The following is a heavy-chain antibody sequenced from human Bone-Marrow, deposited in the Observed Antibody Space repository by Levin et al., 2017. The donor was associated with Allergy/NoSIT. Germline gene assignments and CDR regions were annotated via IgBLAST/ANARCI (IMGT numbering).Heavy chain of an antibody. V-gene: IGHV4-38-2*02. D-gene: IGHD3-22*01. J-gene: IGHJ4*02. Sequence: GSLRLSCTVSDYSISSDYYWAWIRQPPGKGLEWLASIYHSGSTYYNPSLKSRVTISVDTSKNQFSLKLSSVTAADTAVYYCARDLYDSSGYYHFDYWGQGTLVTVSS. CDR3: ARDLYDSSGYYHFDY. CDR2: IYHSGST. CDR1: DYSISSDYY.